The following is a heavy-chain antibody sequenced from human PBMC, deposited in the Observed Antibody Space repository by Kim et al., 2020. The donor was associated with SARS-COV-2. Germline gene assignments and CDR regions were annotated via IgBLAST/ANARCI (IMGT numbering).Heavy chain of an antibody. V-gene: IGHV3-7*01. CDR2: K. CDR3: ARSEAAGTVDR. J-gene: IGHJ5*02. Sequence: KYTVDSGKGRLIISRDSAKNSLYLEMNSLTAEDTAVYFCARSEAAGTVDRWGQGTLVTVSS. D-gene: IGHD6-13*01.